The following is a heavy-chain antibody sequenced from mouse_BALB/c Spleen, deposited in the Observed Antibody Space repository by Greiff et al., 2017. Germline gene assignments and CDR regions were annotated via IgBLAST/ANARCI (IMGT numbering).Heavy chain of an antibody. V-gene: IGHV5-4*02. Sequence: VQLKESGGGLVKPGGSLKLSCAASGFTFRDYYMYWVRQTPEKRLEWVATISDGGSYTYYPDSVKGRFTISRDNAKNNLYLQMSSLKSEDTAMYYCARDYGSSLAWFAYGGRGTRVTVSA. CDR2: ISDGGSYT. D-gene: IGHD1-1*01. J-gene: IGHJ3*01. CDR1: GFTFRDYY. CDR3: ARDYGSSLAWFAY.